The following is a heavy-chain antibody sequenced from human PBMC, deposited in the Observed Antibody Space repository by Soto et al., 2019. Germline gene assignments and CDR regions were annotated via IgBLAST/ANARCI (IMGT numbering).Heavy chain of an antibody. CDR2: IYYTGIT. J-gene: IGHJ5*02. V-gene: IGHV4-59*08. CDR3: ARHVYGSSWGWFDP. D-gene: IGHD6-13*01. Sequence: SETLSLTCTVSGASLTSTHWSWVRQTPGKGLEWIGNIYYTGITNYNPSLQSRVSMSLDTSKNQFSLKLTSVTAADTALYFCARHVYGSSWGWFDPWGQGTLVTVSS. CDR1: GASLTSTH.